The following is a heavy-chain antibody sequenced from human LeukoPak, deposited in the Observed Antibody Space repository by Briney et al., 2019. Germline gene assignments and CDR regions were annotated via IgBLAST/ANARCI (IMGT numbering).Heavy chain of an antibody. Sequence: PSETLSLTCTVSGGSISSSSYYWGWIRQPPGKGLEWIGSIYYSGSTYYNPSLKSRVTISVDRSKNQFSLKLSSVTAADTAVYYCARVRSVDGYSYWYFDLWGRGTLVTVSS. D-gene: IGHD5-24*01. CDR3: ARVRSVDGYSYWYFDL. V-gene: IGHV4-39*07. CDR2: IYYSGST. J-gene: IGHJ2*01. CDR1: GGSISSSSYY.